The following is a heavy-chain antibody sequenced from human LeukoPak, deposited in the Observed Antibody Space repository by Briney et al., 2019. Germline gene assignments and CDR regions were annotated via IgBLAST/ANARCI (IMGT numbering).Heavy chain of an antibody. CDR1: GFTFSSYS. CDR3: ARELYSGSYQVDY. Sequence: GGSLRLSCAASGFTFSSYSMNWVRQAPGKGLEWVSSISSSSSYIYYADSVKGRFTISRDNAKNSLYLQMNSLRAEDTAVYYCARELYSGSYQVDYWGQGTLVTVSS. D-gene: IGHD1-26*01. V-gene: IGHV3-21*01. J-gene: IGHJ4*02. CDR2: ISSSSSYI.